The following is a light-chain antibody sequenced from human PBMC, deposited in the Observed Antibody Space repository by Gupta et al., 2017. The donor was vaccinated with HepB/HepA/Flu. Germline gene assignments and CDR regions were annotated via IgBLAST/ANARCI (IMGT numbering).Light chain of an antibody. CDR3: SSYTSSSTVI. J-gene: IGLJ2*01. CDR2: DVR. Sequence: QSALTQPASVSGSPGQSITISCTGTSSDVGGYHYVSWYQPHPGKAPKLMIYDVRDRPSGVSNRFSGSKSGNTASLTISGLLAEDEADYYCSSYTSSSTVIFGGGTRLTVL. CDR1: SSDVGGYHY. V-gene: IGLV2-14*01.